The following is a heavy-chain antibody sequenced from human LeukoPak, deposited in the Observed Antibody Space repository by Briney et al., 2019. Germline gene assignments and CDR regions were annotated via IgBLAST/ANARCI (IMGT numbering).Heavy chain of an antibody. CDR3: ARAGWGGYCSSTSCFNWFDP. J-gene: IGHJ5*02. Sequence: SETLSLTCAVYGGSFSGYYWSWIRQPPGKGLEWIGEINHSGSTNYNPSLKSRVTISVDTSKNQFSLKLSSVTAADTAVYYCARAGWGGYCSSTSCFNWFDPWGQGTLVTVSS. D-gene: IGHD2-2*01. CDR2: INHSGST. CDR1: GGSFSGYY. V-gene: IGHV4-34*01.